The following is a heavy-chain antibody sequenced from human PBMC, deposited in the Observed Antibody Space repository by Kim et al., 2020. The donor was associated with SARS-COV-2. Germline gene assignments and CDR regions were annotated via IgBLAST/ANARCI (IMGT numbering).Heavy chain of an antibody. CDR1: GFTFDDYA. D-gene: IGHD6-19*01. J-gene: IGHJ6*04. CDR3: AGWSYYGMDV. CDR2: ITWNGGSI. V-gene: IGHV3-9*01. Sequence: GGSLRLSCAASGFTFDDYAMEWVRQAPGKGLEWVAGITWNGGSIGYTDSVKGRFAISRDNAKNSLYLQMNSLRTEDTALYYCAGWSYYGMDVWAKGNTVTVSS.